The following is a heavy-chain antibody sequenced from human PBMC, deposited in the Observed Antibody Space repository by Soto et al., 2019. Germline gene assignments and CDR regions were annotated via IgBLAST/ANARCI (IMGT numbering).Heavy chain of an antibody. CDR2: ISGGGGTM. CDR1: GFTFSRYT. D-gene: IGHD1-26*01. CDR3: AKDKSGTYSIDY. Sequence: EVQLVESGGGLVQSGGSLRLTCAASGFTFSRYTMNWVRQAPGKGLEWLSYISGGGGTMFYADSVKGRVTISRDNAKNSLYQQMDSLRAEDTAVYYCAKDKSGTYSIDYWGQGTLVTVSS. V-gene: IGHV3-48*04. J-gene: IGHJ4*02.